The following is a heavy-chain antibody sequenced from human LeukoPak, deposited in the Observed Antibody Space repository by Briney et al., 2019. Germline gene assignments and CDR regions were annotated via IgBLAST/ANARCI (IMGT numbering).Heavy chain of an antibody. V-gene: IGHV1-69*01. J-gene: IGHJ4*02. CDR1: GGTFSSYA. Sequence: SVKVSCKASGGTFSSYAISWVRQAPGQGLEWMGGIIPIFGTANYAQKFQGRVTITADESTSTAYMELSSLRSEDTAVYYCARGVEVESSSPTIFDYWGQGTLVTVSS. D-gene: IGHD5/OR15-5a*01. CDR2: IIPIFGTA. CDR3: ARGVEVESSSPTIFDY.